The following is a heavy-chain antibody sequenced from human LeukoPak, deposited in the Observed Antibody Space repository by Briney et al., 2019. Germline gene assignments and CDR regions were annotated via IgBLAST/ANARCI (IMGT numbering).Heavy chain of an antibody. V-gene: IGHV3-21*01. CDR3: ARLRRYSDRSGFYYYYDY. CDR2: INTVGTYI. CDR1: GFTFSSYS. D-gene: IGHD3-22*01. J-gene: IGHJ4*02. Sequence: GALRLSCAASGFTFSSYSFNWVRQAPGKGLEWVSSINTVGTYIYYADSVRGRFTISRDNAENSLWLQMNSLRAEDSAVYYCARLRRYSDRSGFYYYYDYWGQGTLVTVSS.